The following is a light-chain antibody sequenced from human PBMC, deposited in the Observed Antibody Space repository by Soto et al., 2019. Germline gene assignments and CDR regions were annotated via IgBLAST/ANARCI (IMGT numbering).Light chain of an antibody. Sequence: EVVLTQSPATLSLSPGERATLSCRASQSISSFLAWYQQKPGQAPRLLISDASNRATGIPARFSGSGSGTDFTLTISRLEPEASAVYYCQQRSNWLTFGGGTKVEIK. CDR3: QQRSNWLT. CDR2: DAS. J-gene: IGKJ4*01. CDR1: QSISSF. V-gene: IGKV3-11*01.